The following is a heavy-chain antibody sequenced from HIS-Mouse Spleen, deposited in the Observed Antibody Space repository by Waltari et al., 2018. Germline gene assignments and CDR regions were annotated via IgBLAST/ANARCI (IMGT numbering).Heavy chain of an antibody. CDR1: GFTFSSYA. V-gene: IGHV3-30*04. CDR3: ARDLTSHPDY. Sequence: QVQLVESGGGVVQPGRSLRLSCAASGFTFSSYAMHWVRQAPGKGLELVSVISYDGSNKYYADSVKGRVTISRDNSKNTLYLQMNSLRAEDTAVYYCARDLTSHPDYWGQGTLVTVSS. J-gene: IGHJ4*02. CDR2: ISYDGSNK.